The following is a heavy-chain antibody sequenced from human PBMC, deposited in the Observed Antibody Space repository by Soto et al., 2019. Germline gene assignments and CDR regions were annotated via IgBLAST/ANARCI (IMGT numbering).Heavy chain of an antibody. V-gene: IGHV3-11*01. D-gene: IGHD3-10*01. J-gene: IGHJ4*02. CDR1: GFTFSDYY. CDR2: ISSSGSTI. Sequence: PGGSLRLSCAASGFTFSDYYMSLLRQAPGKGLEWVSYISSSGSTIYYADSAKGRFTISRDNAKNSLYLQMNSLRAEDTAVYYCASEYYYGSGHWGQGTLVTVSS. CDR3: ASEYYYGSGH.